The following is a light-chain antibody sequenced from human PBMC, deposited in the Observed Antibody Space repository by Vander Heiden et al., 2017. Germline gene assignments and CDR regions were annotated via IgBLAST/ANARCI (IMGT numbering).Light chain of an antibody. V-gene: IGLV3-1*01. CDR1: KLGDKY. J-gene: IGLJ3*02. Sequence: SSELTQPPSVSWSPGQTASITCSGDKLGDKYACWYQQKPGQSPVLVIYQDSKRPSGIPERFSGSNSGNTATLTISGTQAMDEADYYCQAWDSSTAVFGGGTKLTVL. CDR3: QAWDSSTAV. CDR2: QDS.